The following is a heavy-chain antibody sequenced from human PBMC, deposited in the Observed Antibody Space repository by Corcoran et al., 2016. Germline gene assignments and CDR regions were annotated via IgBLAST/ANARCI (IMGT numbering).Heavy chain of an antibody. Sequence: QVQLVQSGAEVKKPGASVKVSCKASGYTFTSYGISWVRQAPGQGLEWMGWISAYNGNTNYAQKLQGRVTMTTETSTSTAYMALRSLRSDDTAVYDCASAPIAAAGPGHYYYGMDVWGQGTTVTVSS. D-gene: IGHD6-13*01. CDR1: GYTFTSYG. CDR3: ASAPIAAAGPGHYYYGMDV. CDR2: ISAYNGNT. V-gene: IGHV1-18*01. J-gene: IGHJ6*02.